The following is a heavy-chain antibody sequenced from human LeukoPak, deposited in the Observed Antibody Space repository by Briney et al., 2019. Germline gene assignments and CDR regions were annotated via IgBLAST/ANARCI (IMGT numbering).Heavy chain of an antibody. CDR1: GLIFSNYG. V-gene: IGHV3-30*03. CDR3: ARAASSSDIVVVPALQGNYYYYMDV. J-gene: IGHJ6*03. CDR2: ISHDGRNK. D-gene: IGHD2-2*01. Sequence: GKSLRLSCAASGLIFSNYGMHWVRQAPGKGLEWVAVISHDGRNKFYADSVKGRFTISRDNSKNTLYLQMDSLRVEDTAVYYCARAASSSDIVVVPALQGNYYYYMDVWGKGTTVTVSS.